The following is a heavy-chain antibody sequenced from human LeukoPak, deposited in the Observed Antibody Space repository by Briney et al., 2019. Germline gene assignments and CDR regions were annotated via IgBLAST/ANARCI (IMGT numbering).Heavy chain of an antibody. CDR1: GGSINSYY. J-gene: IGHJ4*02. D-gene: IGHD2-2*02. CDR3: ARGVGYTHTYFDD. Sequence: SDTLSLTCTVSGGSINSYYWSWIRQPAGKGLEWIGRIYTSGSTNYNPSLKSRVTMSVDMSKNQFSLKLTPVTAADTAIYYCARGVGYTHTYFDDWGQGTLVTVSS. V-gene: IGHV4-4*07. CDR2: IYTSGST.